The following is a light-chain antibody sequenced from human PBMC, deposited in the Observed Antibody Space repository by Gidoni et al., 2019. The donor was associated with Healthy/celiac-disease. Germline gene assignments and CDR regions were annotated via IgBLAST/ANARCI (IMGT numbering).Light chain of an antibody. J-gene: IGLJ1*01. Sequence: QSALTQPRSVSGSPGQSVTISCTGTSSDVGGYNYVSWYQQHPGKAPKLMIYAVSKRPSGVPDRFSGSKSGNTASLTISGLQAEDEADYYCCSYAGSYKAVFGTGTKVTVL. CDR2: AVS. CDR3: CSYAGSYKAV. CDR1: SSDVGGYNY. V-gene: IGLV2-11*01.